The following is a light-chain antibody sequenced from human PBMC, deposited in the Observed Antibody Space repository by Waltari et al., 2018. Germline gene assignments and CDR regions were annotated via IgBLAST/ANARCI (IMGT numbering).Light chain of an antibody. Sequence: DIQMTQSPSSLSASVGDIVTITCQASQDISSYLNWYQQKPGKAPKLLISAASNLETGVPSRFSGSRSGTDFTFTITSLQSEDIATYHCQQYADLPWTFGQGTKVEIK. CDR3: QQYADLPWT. J-gene: IGKJ1*01. CDR2: AAS. V-gene: IGKV1-33*01. CDR1: QDISSY.